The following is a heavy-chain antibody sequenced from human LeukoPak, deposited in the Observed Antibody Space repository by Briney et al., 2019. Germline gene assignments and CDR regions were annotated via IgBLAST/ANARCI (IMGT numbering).Heavy chain of an antibody. CDR2: ISYDGSNK. Sequence: GSLRLSCAASGFTFSSYAIHLVRQAPGQGLEWVAVISYDGSNKYYADSVKGRFTISRDNSKNTLYLQMNSLRAEDTAVYYCARVTTYYFDYWGQGTLVTVSS. D-gene: IGHD4-17*01. CDR3: ARVTTYYFDY. V-gene: IGHV3-30-3*01. J-gene: IGHJ4*02. CDR1: GFTFSSYA.